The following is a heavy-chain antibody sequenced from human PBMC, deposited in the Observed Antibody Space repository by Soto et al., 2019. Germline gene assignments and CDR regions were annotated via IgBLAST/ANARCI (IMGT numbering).Heavy chain of an antibody. CDR3: ARVFGRPVAPNNWFDP. D-gene: IGHD2-2*01. CDR1: GYTFTSYG. CDR2: ISAYNGNT. Sequence: ASVKVSCKASGYTFTSYGISWVRQAPGQGLEWMGWISAYNGNTNYAQKLQGRVTMTTDTSTSTAYMELRSLRSDDTAVYYCARVFGRPVAPNNWFDPRGQETLATVS. V-gene: IGHV1-18*01. J-gene: IGHJ5*02.